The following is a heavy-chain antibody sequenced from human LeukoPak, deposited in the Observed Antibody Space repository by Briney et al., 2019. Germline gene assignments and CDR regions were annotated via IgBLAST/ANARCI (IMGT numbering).Heavy chain of an antibody. CDR3: AREPAFDI. Sequence: SLRLSCAASGFTFDDYAMHWVRQAPGKGLEWVSGISWNSGSIGYADSVKGRFTISRDNAKNSLYLQMNSLRAEDTAVYYCAREPAFDIWGQGTMVTVSS. CDR2: ISWNSGSI. CDR1: GFTFDDYA. J-gene: IGHJ3*02. V-gene: IGHV3-9*01.